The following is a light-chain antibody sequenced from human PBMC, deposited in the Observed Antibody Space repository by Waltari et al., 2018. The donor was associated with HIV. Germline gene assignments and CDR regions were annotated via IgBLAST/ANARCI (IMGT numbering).Light chain of an antibody. Sequence: SYVLTQAPSVSVAPGQTASISCGGEKIGTKSVHWYQQKPGQAPVLVVYDDSDRPSGIPERFSCFNAGNTATLTISRVEAGDEADYYCQVWHSKSDHVVFGGGTKVTVL. CDR1: KIGTKS. V-gene: IGLV3-21*02. CDR2: DDS. CDR3: QVWHSKSDHVV. J-gene: IGLJ2*01.